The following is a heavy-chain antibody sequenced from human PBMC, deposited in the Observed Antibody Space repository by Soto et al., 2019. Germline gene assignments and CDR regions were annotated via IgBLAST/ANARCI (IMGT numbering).Heavy chain of an antibody. D-gene: IGHD3-22*01. CDR1: GFTFSSYA. V-gene: IGHV3-30-3*01. CDR2: ISYDGSNK. CDR3: ARDYTEYGSVYYYGYFDY. Sequence: PGGSLRLSCAASGFTFSSYAMHWVRQAPGKGLEWVAVISYDGSNKYYADSVKGRFTISRDNSKNTLYLQMNSLRDEDTAVYYCARDYTEYGSVYYYGYFDYWGQGTLVTVSS. J-gene: IGHJ4*02.